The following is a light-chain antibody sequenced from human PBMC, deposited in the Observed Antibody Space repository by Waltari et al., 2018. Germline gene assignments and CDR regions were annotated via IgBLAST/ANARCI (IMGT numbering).Light chain of an antibody. CDR1: QSITRW. J-gene: IGKJ4*02. CDR3: QHYDSYSAT. V-gene: IGKV1-5*03. Sequence: DIQMTQSPSTLSASVGDRVTITCRASQSITRWLDWYQQKAGKATKLLIYKASILESGVPSRFSGGGSGTEFTLTISSLQPDDFATYYCQHYDSYSATFGRGTKVEIK. CDR2: KAS.